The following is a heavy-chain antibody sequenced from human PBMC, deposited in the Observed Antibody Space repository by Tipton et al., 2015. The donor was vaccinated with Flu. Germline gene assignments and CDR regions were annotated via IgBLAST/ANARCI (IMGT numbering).Heavy chain of an antibody. CDR2: ISDYNGHT. D-gene: IGHD3/OR15-3a*01. Sequence: QVQLVQSGAEVKKPGASVKVSCKASGYTFTNYGVNWVRQAPGQGLEFMGWISDYNGHTNYAQKFQGRVTMTTDTSTNTAYMELRSLRSDDTAVYYCARGTAHFLTGNFLDYWGQGTLVTVSS. CDR1: GYTFTNYG. J-gene: IGHJ4*02. V-gene: IGHV1-18*04. CDR3: ARGTAHFLTGNFLDY.